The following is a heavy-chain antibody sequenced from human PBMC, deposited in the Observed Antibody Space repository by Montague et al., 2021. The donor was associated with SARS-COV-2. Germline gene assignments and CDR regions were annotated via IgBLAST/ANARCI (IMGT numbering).Heavy chain of an antibody. CDR1: GASVTTRHYY. J-gene: IGHJ6*02. D-gene: IGHD3-10*01. CDR3: ARLRGAALYFGEVCYYGIDV. Sequence: TLSLTCTVSGASVTTRHYYWSWIRQPAGKGLEWIGRVYPSGNTNYNPSLRSRVSISVDMSKNQISLKLSSVTAADTAVYYCARLRGAALYFGEVCYYGIDVWGQGTTVTVSS. CDR2: VYPSGNT. V-gene: IGHV4-61*02.